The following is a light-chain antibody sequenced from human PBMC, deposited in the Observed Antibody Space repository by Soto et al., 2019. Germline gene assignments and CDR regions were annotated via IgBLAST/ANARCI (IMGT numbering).Light chain of an antibody. J-gene: IGKJ1*01. CDR2: DAS. CDR1: QSISNY. Sequence: EIVLTQSPATLSLSPGERATLSCRASQSISNYLAWYQHKPGQAPRLLSYDASSRATGITARFSGSWSGTDFTLTISSLEPEDFAVYFCQLRSNWPPSWTFGQGTKVEIK. CDR3: QLRSNWPPSWT. V-gene: IGKV3-11*01.